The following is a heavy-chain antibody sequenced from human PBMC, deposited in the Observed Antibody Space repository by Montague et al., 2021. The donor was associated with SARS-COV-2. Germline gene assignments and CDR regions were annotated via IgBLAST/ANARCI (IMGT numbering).Heavy chain of an antibody. CDR3: ARISGKLVLL. CDR2: IYYSGST. V-gene: IGHV4-59*06. Sequence: SETLSLTCTVSGGFISSYYWSWIRQPPGMGLEWIGYIYYSGSTYYNPSLKSRVTISVDTSKNQFSLKLSSVTAADTAVYYCARISGKLVLLWGQGTLVTVSS. J-gene: IGHJ4*02. CDR1: GGFISSYY. D-gene: IGHD6-6*01.